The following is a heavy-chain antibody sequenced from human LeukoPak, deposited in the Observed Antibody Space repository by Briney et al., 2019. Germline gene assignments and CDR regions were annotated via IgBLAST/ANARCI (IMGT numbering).Heavy chain of an antibody. CDR3: AKGTWIQLFDY. J-gene: IGHJ4*02. V-gene: IGHV3-30*02. Sequence: GGSLRLSCAASGFTFSSYGMHWVRQAPGKGLEWVAFIRCDGSNKYYADSVKGRFTISRDNSKNTLYLQMNSLRAEDTAVYYCAKGTWIQLFDYWGQGTLVTVSS. CDR2: IRCDGSNK. CDR1: GFTFSSYG. D-gene: IGHD5-18*01.